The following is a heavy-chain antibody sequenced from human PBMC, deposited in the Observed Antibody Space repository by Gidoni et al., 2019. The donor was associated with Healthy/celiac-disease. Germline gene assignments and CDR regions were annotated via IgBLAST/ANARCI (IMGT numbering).Heavy chain of an antibody. CDR1: GFTFSSYT. CDR2: LISSSSTL. V-gene: IGHV3-48*02. Sequence: EVQLVESGGGLVQPGGSLRLSCAASGFTFSSYTRNCVRQAPGKGLEWVSFLISSSSTLYYADSVKARFTIPRDNAKNSLYLQMNSLRDEDTAVYYCASENTVTQPTHYYYGMDVWGQGSTVTVSS. CDR3: ASENTVTQPTHYYYGMDV. J-gene: IGHJ6*02. D-gene: IGHD4-17*01.